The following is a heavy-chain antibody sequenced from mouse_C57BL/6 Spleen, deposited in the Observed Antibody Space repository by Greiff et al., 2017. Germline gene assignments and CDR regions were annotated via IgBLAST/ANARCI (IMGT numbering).Heavy chain of an antibody. CDR1: GYTFTSYC. CDR3: AREGGQGQSRRYFDD. V-gene: IGHV1-50*01. CDR2: FDPSDSCT. Sequence: QVQLQQPGAELVKPGASVKLSCKASGYTFTSYCMQWVKQRTGQGLEWIGEFDPSDSCTNYNQKFKGKATLTVDTSSSTVYMQLSSLTSEDSAVYYCAREGGQGQSRRYFDDWGQGTTLTVSS. J-gene: IGHJ2*01. D-gene: IGHD3-3*01.